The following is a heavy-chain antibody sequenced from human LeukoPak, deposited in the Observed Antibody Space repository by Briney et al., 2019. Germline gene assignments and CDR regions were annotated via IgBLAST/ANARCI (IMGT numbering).Heavy chain of an antibody. Sequence: GESLKISCKGSGYTFTNNWIGWVRQMPGKGLEWMGIIFPRDYDTVYSPSFQGQVTMSVDKSISTAYLQWSGLQASDTAIYYCARRDYGGHAAYFDFWGQGTLVTVSS. J-gene: IGHJ4*02. V-gene: IGHV5-51*01. CDR3: ARRDYGGHAAYFDF. D-gene: IGHD4-17*01. CDR1: GYTFTNNW. CDR2: IFPRDYDT.